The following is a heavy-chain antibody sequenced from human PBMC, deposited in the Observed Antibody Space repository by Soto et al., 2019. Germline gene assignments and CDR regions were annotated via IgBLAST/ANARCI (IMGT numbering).Heavy chain of an antibody. Sequence: SVKVSCKASGGTFSSYAISWARQAPGQGLEWMGGIIPIFGTANYAQKFQGRVTITADKSTSTAYMELSSLRSEDTAVYYCARASGAYYDILTGYYNFDYWGQGTLVTVSS. D-gene: IGHD3-9*01. CDR2: IIPIFGTA. V-gene: IGHV1-69*06. CDR1: GGTFSSYA. J-gene: IGHJ4*02. CDR3: ARASGAYYDILTGYYNFDY.